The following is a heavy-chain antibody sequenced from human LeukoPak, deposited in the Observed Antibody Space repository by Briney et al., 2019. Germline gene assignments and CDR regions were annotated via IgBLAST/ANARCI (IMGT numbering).Heavy chain of an antibody. CDR3: AKDDDDGDHVVVDH. J-gene: IGHJ4*02. Sequence: GGSLRLSCAASGFTFSSYAMGWVRQAPGKGLEWVSLISGSGGSTYYADSVKGRFTVSRDNTKNTEYLQMNSLRAEDTAIYYCAKDDDDGDHVVVDHWGQGTLVTVSS. CDR1: GFTFSSYA. D-gene: IGHD4-17*01. CDR2: ISGSGGST. V-gene: IGHV3-23*01.